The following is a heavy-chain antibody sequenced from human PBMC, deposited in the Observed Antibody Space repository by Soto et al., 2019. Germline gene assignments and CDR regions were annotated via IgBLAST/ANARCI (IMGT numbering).Heavy chain of an antibody. D-gene: IGHD5-12*01. V-gene: IGHV3-23*01. CDR2: ISDSGGST. CDR1: GFTFSSYA. Sequence: GGSLRLSCAASGFTFSSYAMNWVRQTPGKGLEWVSTISDSGGSTYYADSVKGRFTISRDNSKDTLYLQMSSLRAEDTAVYYCAKHAVVATILAWFDPWGRGTXVTVSS. CDR3: AKHAVVATILAWFDP. J-gene: IGHJ5*02.